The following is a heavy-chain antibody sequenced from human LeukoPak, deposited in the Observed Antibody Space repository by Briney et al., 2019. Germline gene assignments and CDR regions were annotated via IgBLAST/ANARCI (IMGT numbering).Heavy chain of an antibody. J-gene: IGHJ6*02. V-gene: IGHV1-8*01. CDR3: ARGMTGYYGFYYYGMDV. Sequence: ASVKVSCKASGYTFTSYDINWVRQATGQGLEWLGWMNPNSGNTGYAQKFQGRVTMTRNTSISTAYMELSSLRSEDTAVYYCARGMTGYYGFYYYGMDVWGQATTVTVSS. D-gene: IGHD3-10*01. CDR2: MNPNSGNT. CDR1: GYTFTSYD.